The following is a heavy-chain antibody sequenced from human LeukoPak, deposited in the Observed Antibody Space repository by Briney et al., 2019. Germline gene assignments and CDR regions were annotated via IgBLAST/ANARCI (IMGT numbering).Heavy chain of an antibody. Sequence: SETLSLTCTVSGGSISSYYWSWIRQPAGKGLEWIGRIYTSGSTNFNPSLKSQVTMSVDTAKNQFSLELSSVTAADTAVYYCARDGVVGARPGGLVWGQGTLVTVSS. CDR3: ARDGVVGARPGGLV. V-gene: IGHV4-4*07. J-gene: IGHJ4*02. CDR2: IYTSGST. D-gene: IGHD1-26*01. CDR1: GGSISSYY.